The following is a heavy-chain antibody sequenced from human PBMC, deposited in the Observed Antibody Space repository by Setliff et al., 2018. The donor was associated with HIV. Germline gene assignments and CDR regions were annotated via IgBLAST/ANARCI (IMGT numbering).Heavy chain of an antibody. CDR1: GDFFSSDYY. D-gene: IGHD5-12*01. CDR2: ISRSGNT. J-gene: IGHJ4*01. CDR3: ARDSRWLQFPYFDS. V-gene: IGHV4-38-2*02. Sequence: PSETLSLTCTVSGDFFSSDYYWGWIRQSPGKGLEWIGSISRSGNTYYSPSLKSRVTISGDTSKNQISLKVRSVTAADTAVYYCARDSRWLQFPYFDSWGQGTPVTVSS.